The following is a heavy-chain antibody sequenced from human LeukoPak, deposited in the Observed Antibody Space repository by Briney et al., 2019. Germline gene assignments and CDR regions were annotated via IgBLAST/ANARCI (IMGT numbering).Heavy chain of an antibody. CDR1: GGTFSSYA. Sequence: GASVKVSCKASGGTFSSYAISWVRQAPGQGLEWMGGIIPIFGTANYAQKFQGRVTITADESTSTAYMELSSLRSEDTAVYYCAKGSSGRYWRFDCWGQGTLVTVSS. V-gene: IGHV1-69*13. CDR3: AKGSSGRYWRFDC. CDR2: IIPIFGTA. J-gene: IGHJ4*02. D-gene: IGHD6-19*01.